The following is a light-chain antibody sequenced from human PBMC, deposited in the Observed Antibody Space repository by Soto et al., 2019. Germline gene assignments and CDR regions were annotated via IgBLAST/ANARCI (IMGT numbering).Light chain of an antibody. CDR3: QQYGSSRWT. V-gene: IGKV3-20*01. Sequence: EIVLTQSPGTLSLSPGERATLSCRASQSITSIYLAWYQQKPGQAPKLLIHGASNRATDIPDRFSGSGSGTDFTLTISRLEPEDFAVYYCQQYGSSRWTFGQGTKVEIK. CDR2: GAS. J-gene: IGKJ1*01. CDR1: QSITSIY.